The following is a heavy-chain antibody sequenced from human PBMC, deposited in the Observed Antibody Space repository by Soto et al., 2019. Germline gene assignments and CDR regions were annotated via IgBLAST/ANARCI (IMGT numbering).Heavy chain of an antibody. J-gene: IGHJ4*02. V-gene: IGHV3-33*01. CDR3: ARELGGSKLDY. Sequence: QVQLVESGGGVVQPGRSLRLSCVASGFSFSDSDMHWVRQAPGKGLEWVAVIWYDGRKKYYVDSVKGRFTISRDNSKNTLDLHMNSLRVDDTAVYYCARELGGSKLDYWGQGTLVTVSS. D-gene: IGHD1-26*01. CDR2: IWYDGRKK. CDR1: GFSFSDSD.